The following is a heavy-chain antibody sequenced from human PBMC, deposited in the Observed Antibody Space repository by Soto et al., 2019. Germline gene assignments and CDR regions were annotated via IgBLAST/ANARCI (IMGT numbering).Heavy chain of an antibody. CDR1: GFTFSNFW. Sequence: GGSLRLSCAASGFTFSNFWMSWVRQAPGKGLEWVANIKQDGSEKYYVDSVTGRFTISRDNAKNSRYLQMNSLRAEDTAVYYCARAGVVITLAEYFQHWGQGTLVTVSS. V-gene: IGHV3-7*03. CDR2: IKQDGSEK. D-gene: IGHD3-22*01. CDR3: ARAGVVITLAEYFQH. J-gene: IGHJ1*01.